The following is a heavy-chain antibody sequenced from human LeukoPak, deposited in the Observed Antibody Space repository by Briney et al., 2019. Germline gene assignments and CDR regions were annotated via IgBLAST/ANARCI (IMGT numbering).Heavy chain of an antibody. CDR2: IYHTGSS. Sequence: SQTLSLTCTVSGGSISSGGYYWSWIRQPPGKGLEWIGYIYHTGSSYYNPSLKSRVTISVDMSKNQFSLRLSSVTAADTAVYYCARDPSIVGAAPDYWGQGTLVTVSS. J-gene: IGHJ4*02. V-gene: IGHV4-30-2*01. CDR1: GGSISSGGYY. CDR3: ARDPSIVGAAPDY. D-gene: IGHD1-26*01.